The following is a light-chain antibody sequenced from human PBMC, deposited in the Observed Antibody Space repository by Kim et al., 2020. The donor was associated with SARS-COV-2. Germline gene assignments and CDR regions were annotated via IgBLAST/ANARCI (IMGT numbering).Light chain of an antibody. V-gene: IGLV2-14*01. CDR2: EVS. CDR1: SIDVGGYNY. Sequence: GQSITSSCTGTSIDVGGYNYVSWYQQHPGKAPKLMIYEVSKRPAGVSNRFSGSKSGNAASLTISGLQAEDEADYYCSSYTSSSTLVFGGGTQLTVL. CDR3: SSYTSSSTLV. J-gene: IGLJ2*01.